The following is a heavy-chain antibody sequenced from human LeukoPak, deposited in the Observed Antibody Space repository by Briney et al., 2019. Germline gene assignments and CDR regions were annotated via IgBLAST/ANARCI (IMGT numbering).Heavy chain of an antibody. Sequence: GGSLRLSCAASGFTFSSHWMHWVRHAPGKGLVWVSRINSDGSSTSYADSVKGRFTISRDNSKNTLYLQMNSLRAEDTAVYYCAKEVSWRVAGTMGLDYWGQGTLVSVSS. J-gene: IGHJ4*02. CDR3: AKEVSWRVAGTMGLDY. V-gene: IGHV3-74*01. CDR1: GFTFSSHW. CDR2: INSDGSST. D-gene: IGHD6-19*01.